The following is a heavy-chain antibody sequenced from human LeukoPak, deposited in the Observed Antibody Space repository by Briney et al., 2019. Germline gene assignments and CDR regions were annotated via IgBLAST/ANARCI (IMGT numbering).Heavy chain of an antibody. V-gene: IGHV1-2*02. Sequence: ASVKVSCKTSENTFTGYRAYYVHWVRQAPGQGLEWMGWINPNSGATNYAQNFQVRVTMTRDTSISTVYMELSRLRSDDTAVYYCARVGEISSFDYWGQGTLVTVSS. CDR2: INPNSGAT. J-gene: IGHJ4*02. CDR1: ENTFTGYRAYY. CDR3: ARVGEISSFDY. D-gene: IGHD1-26*01.